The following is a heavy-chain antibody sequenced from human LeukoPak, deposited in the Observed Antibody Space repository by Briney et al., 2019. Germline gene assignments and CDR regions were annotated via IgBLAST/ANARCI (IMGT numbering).Heavy chain of an antibody. Sequence: GGSLTLSCAASEFTFSNYWMSWVRQAPGKGREWVANIKQEGSEKYYVDSVKGRFTISRDNAKNSLYLHMSSLRGEGTAVYYCARERPVPDFYYGMDVWGQGTTVTVSS. J-gene: IGHJ6*02. V-gene: IGHV3-7*05. D-gene: IGHD3-3*01. CDR3: ARERPVPDFYYGMDV. CDR1: EFTFSNYW. CDR2: IKQEGSEK.